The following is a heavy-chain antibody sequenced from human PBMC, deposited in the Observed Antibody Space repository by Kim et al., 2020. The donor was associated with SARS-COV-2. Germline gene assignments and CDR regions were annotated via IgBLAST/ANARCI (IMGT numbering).Heavy chain of an antibody. CDR3: ARDWGMDV. CDR2: FGTA. V-gene: IGHV1-69*01. Sequence: FGTANYAQKFQGRVTITADEATSTAYMELSSLRSEDTAVYYCARDWGMDVWGQGTTVTVSS. J-gene: IGHJ6*02.